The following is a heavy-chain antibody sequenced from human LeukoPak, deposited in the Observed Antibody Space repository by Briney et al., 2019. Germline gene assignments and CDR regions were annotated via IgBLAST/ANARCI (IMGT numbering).Heavy chain of an antibody. CDR3: AREGWPLANWFDP. CDR1: GFTFSSYA. Sequence: GGSLRLSCAASGFTFSSYAMSWGPQAPGKGREWVSAICGRGGSTYYADSVKGRFTLYRDNSKNTLYLQMNSLRAEDTAVYYCAREGWPLANWFDPWGQGTLVTVSS. CDR2: ICGRGGST. V-gene: IGHV3-23*01. J-gene: IGHJ5*02. D-gene: IGHD2-15*01.